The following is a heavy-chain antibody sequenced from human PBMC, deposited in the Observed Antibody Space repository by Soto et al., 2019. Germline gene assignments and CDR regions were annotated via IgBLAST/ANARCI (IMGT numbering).Heavy chain of an antibody. Sequence: QAHLQESGPGLVKPSGTLSLTCAVSGDSVSRSHWWSWVRQPPGKGLEWIADIWHSGATYYNPSLKSRVTISADKSKNQFSLELKSLTAADTAVYYCARVQNSGDGYLLPFDSWGQGTLVTVSS. CDR2: IWHSGAT. V-gene: IGHV4-4*02. CDR1: GDSVSRSHW. D-gene: IGHD2-21*02. J-gene: IGHJ4*02. CDR3: ARVQNSGDGYLLPFDS.